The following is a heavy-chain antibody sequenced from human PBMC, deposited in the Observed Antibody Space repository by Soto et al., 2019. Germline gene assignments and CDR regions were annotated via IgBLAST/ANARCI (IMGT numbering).Heavy chain of an antibody. J-gene: IGHJ4*02. D-gene: IGHD2-2*01. CDR2: ISGSGGST. CDR1: GFTFSSYA. Sequence: GGSLRLSCAASGFTFSSYAMSWVRQAPGKGLEWVSAISGSGGSTYYADSVKGRFTISRDNSKNTLYLQMNSLRAEDTAVYYCAKASGEGSVVPAANFDYWGQGTLVTVSS. V-gene: IGHV3-23*01. CDR3: AKASGEGSVVPAANFDY.